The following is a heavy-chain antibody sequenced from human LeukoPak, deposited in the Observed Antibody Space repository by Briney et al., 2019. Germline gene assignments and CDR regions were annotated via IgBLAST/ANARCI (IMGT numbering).Heavy chain of an antibody. Sequence: SETLSLTCTVSGGSISSYYWSWIRQPPGKGLEWIGYIYYSGSTNYNPSLKSRVTISVDTSKNQFSLKLSSVTAADTAVYYCARVPLRNYGDYRDAFDIWGQGTMVTVSS. CDR3: ARVPLRNYGDYRDAFDI. D-gene: IGHD4-17*01. CDR1: GGSISSYY. J-gene: IGHJ3*02. V-gene: IGHV4-59*08. CDR2: IYYSGST.